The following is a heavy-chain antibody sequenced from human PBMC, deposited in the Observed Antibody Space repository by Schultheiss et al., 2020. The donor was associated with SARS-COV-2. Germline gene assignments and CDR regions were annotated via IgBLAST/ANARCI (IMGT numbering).Heavy chain of an antibody. V-gene: IGHV3-21*01. CDR3: ALLHNYDFWSGITFDY. CDR1: GFSFNSYT. J-gene: IGHJ4*02. Sequence: GSLKISCAASGFSFNSYTMNWVRQAPGKGLEWVSSISSSGAYIYYTDSLRGRFTISRDNAKNSLYLQLNSLRVEDTAVYYCALLHNYDFWSGITFDYWGQGTLVTVSS. D-gene: IGHD3-3*01. CDR2: ISSSGAYI.